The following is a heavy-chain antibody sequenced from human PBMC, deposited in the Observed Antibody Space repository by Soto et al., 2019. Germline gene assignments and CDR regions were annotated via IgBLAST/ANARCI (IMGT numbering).Heavy chain of an antibody. D-gene: IGHD1-20*01. Sequence: GGSLRLSCAASGFTFSNYWMHWVRQAPGKGLEWVSTTGATGRTTYYADSVKGRFTVSRDNSKNTLDLQMSNLRAEDTAVYYCATVHNTSRSFDYWGQGTLVTVSS. CDR2: TGATGRTT. CDR1: GFTFSNYW. J-gene: IGHJ4*02. V-gene: IGHV3-23*01. CDR3: ATVHNTSRSFDY.